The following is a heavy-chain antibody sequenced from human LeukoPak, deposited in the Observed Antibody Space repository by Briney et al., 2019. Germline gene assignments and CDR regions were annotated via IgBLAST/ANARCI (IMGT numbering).Heavy chain of an antibody. CDR1: GFTFSSYS. J-gene: IGHJ4*02. CDR2: ISSSSSYI. D-gene: IGHD3-3*01. CDR3: ARAITIFGVVIREVDY. V-gene: IGHV3-21*01. Sequence: GGSLRLSCAASGFTFSSYSMNWVRQAPGKGLEWVSSISSSSSYIYYADSVKGRFPISRDNAKNSLYLQMNSLRAEDTAVYYCARAITIFGVVIREVDYWGQGTLVTVSS.